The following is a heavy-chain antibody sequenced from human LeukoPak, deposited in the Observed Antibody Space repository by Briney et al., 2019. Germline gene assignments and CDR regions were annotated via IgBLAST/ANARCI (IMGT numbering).Heavy chain of an antibody. V-gene: IGHV1-2*02. CDR2: INPNSGGT. Sequence: ASVKVSCKASGYTFTGYYMHWVRQAPGQGLEWMGWINPNSGGTNYAQKFQDRVTMTRDTSISTVYMELSRLRSDDTAVYYCARSPDILTGEKFDYWGQGTLVTVSS. CDR1: GYTFTGYY. CDR3: ARSPDILTGEKFDY. J-gene: IGHJ4*02. D-gene: IGHD3-9*01.